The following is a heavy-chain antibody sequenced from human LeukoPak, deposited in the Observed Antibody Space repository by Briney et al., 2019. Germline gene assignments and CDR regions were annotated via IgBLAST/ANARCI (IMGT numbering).Heavy chain of an antibody. J-gene: IGHJ4*02. V-gene: IGHV3-33*06. CDR3: VKDYQVGNSPAFGDC. Sequence: GGSLRLSCVVSGLRFRNYGMHWVRQAPGKGLEWVAVIWYDGSNKYYADSMKGRFTISRDNSKNTLYLLMNSLRAEDTAVYYCVKDYQVGNSPAFGDCWGQGTLVTVSS. CDR1: GLRFRNYG. CDR2: IWYDGSNK. D-gene: IGHD2-21*01.